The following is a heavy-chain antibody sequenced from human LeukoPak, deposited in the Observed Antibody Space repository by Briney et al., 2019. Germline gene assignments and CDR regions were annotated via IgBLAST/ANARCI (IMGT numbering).Heavy chain of an antibody. D-gene: IGHD6-6*01. CDR3: ARENIAARPHHFDY. Sequence: GGSLRLSCVASGFTFSNYNMNWVRQAPGKGLEWVSYISRSSSTRYYADSVKGRFTISRDNAKNSLYLQMNSLRAEDTAVYYCARENIAARPHHFDYWGQGTLVTVSS. J-gene: IGHJ4*02. CDR2: ISRSSSTR. V-gene: IGHV3-48*04. CDR1: GFTFSNYN.